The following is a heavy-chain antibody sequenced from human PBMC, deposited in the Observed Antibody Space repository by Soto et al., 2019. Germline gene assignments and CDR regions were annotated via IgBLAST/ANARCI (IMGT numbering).Heavy chain of an antibody. J-gene: IGHJ4*02. Sequence: PGGSLRLSCAASGFTFSIYAMSWVRQAPGKGLEWVSAISGSGRGTFYAASVKGRFTISRDSSKNTLYLQMSGLRAEDTAVYYCAKESSSWPAYFDSWGQGTLVTVSS. CDR3: AKESSSWPAYFDS. V-gene: IGHV3-23*01. CDR2: ISGSGRGT. D-gene: IGHD6-13*01. CDR1: GFTFSIYA.